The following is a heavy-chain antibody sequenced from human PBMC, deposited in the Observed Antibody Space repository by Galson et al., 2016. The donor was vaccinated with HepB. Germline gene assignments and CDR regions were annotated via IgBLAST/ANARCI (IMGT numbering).Heavy chain of an antibody. V-gene: IGHV3-23*01. CDR2: INDNGGSS. Sequence: SLRLSCAASGFRFRNYGMNWVRQAPGKGLEWVSNINDNGGSSYHTDSVKGRFTISRDSSENTLYLQMNSLRAEDTAVYYCAKDRESSGWYGGFDFWGQGVLVTVSS. J-gene: IGHJ4*02. D-gene: IGHD6-19*01. CDR1: GFRFRNYG. CDR3: AKDRESSGWYGGFDF.